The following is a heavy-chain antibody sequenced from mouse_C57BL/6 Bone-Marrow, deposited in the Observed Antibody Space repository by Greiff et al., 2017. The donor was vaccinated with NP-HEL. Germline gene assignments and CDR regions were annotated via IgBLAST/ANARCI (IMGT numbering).Heavy chain of an antibody. D-gene: IGHD3-2*02. CDR2: IYPSDSET. J-gene: IGHJ3*01. CDR1: GYTFTSYW. V-gene: IGHV1-52*01. CDR3: ARGGSSGYVIAY. Sequence: QVQLQQPGAELVRPGSSVKLSCKASGYTFTSYWMHWVKQRPIQGLEWIGNIYPSDSETHYNQKFKNKATLTVDKSSSTAYMQLSSLTSEDSAVDYCARGGSSGYVIAYWGQGTLVTVSA.